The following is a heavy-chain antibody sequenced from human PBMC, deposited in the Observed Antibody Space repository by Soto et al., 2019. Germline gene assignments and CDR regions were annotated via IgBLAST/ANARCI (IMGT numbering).Heavy chain of an antibody. CDR3: ARQFGYSSSWYQNDAFDI. J-gene: IGHJ3*02. Sequence: QLQLQESGPGLVKPSETLSLTCTVSGGSISSSSYYWGWIRQPPGKGLEWIGSIYYSGSTYYNPSLKSRVTISVDTSKNQCSLKLSSVTAADTAVYYCARQFGYSSSWYQNDAFDIWGQGTMVTVSS. V-gene: IGHV4-39*01. CDR1: GGSISSSSYY. D-gene: IGHD6-13*01. CDR2: IYYSGST.